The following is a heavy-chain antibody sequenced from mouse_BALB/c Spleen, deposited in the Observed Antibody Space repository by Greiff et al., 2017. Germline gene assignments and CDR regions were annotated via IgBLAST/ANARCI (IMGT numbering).Heavy chain of an antibody. J-gene: IGHJ2*01. CDR2: ISSGGST. Sequence: EVKVVESGGGLVKPGGSLKLSCAASGFTFSSYAMSWVRQTPEKRLEWVASISSGGSTYYPDSVKGRFTISRDNARNILYLQMSSLRSEDTAMYYCARKGGNYFDYWGQGTTLTVSS. V-gene: IGHV5-6-5*01. CDR1: GFTFSSYA. CDR3: ARKGGNYFDY.